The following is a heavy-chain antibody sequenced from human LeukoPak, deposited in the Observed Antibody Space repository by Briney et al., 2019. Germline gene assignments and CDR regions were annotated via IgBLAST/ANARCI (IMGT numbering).Heavy chain of an antibody. J-gene: IGHJ6*03. D-gene: IGHD2-15*01. V-gene: IGHV4-61*02. CDR2: IYTSGST. CDR3: ARGGAATPRSYYYYYMDV. CDR1: GGSISSGSYY. Sequence: SETLSLTCTVSGGSISSGSYYWSWNRQPAGKGLEWIGRIYTSGSTNYNPSLKSRVTISVDTSKNQFSLKLSSVTAADTAVYYCARGGAATPRSYYYYYMDVWGKGTTVTISS.